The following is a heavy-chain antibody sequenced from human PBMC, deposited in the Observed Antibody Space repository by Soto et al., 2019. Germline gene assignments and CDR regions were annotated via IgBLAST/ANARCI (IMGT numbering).Heavy chain of an antibody. CDR3: ARESSFYYYGSGSPDFQFDP. V-gene: IGHV3-33*01. CDR1: GFTFSSYG. J-gene: IGHJ5*02. CDR2: IWYDGSNK. Sequence: QVQLVESGGGVVQPGRSLRLSCAASGFTFSSYGMHWVRQAPGKGLEWVAVIWYDGSNKYYADSVKGRFTISRDNSKNTLYLQMNSLRAEDTAVYYCARESSFYYYGSGSPDFQFDPWGQGTLVTVSS. D-gene: IGHD3-10*01.